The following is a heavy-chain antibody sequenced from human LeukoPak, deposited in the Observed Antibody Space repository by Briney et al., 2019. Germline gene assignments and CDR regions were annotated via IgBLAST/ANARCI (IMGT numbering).Heavy chain of an antibody. CDR3: AVTSAFTRPRGFLDY. CDR2: INPNSGGT. J-gene: IGHJ4*02. CDR1: GYTFTGYY. Sequence: ASVKVSCKASGYTFTGYYMHWVRQAPGQELEWMGWINPNSGGTNYAQKFQGRVTMTRDTSISTAYMELSRLRSDDTAVYYCAVTSAFTRPRGFLDYWGQGTLVTVSS. D-gene: IGHD3-10*01. V-gene: IGHV1-2*02.